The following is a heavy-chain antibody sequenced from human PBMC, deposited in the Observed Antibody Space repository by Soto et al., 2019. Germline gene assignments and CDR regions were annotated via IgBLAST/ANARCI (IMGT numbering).Heavy chain of an antibody. CDR3: ARTYDDSGPNSGGYGFDI. J-gene: IGHJ3*02. Sequence: SETLSLTCAVYGGSFSGYYWSWIRQPPGKGLEWIGYIYYSGSTYYNPSLKSRVTISVDTSKNQFSLKLSSVTAADTAVYYCARTYDDSGPNSGGYGFDIWGQGTMVTVSS. CDR2: IYYSGST. D-gene: IGHD3-22*01. CDR1: GGSFSGYY. V-gene: IGHV4-34*01.